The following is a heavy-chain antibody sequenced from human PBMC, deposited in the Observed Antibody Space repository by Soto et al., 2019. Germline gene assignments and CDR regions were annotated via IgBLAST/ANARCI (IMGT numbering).Heavy chain of an antibody. CDR1: GFTFSSYG. CDR2: ISYDGSNE. Sequence: GGSLRLSCAASGFTFSSYGMHWVRQAPGKGLEWVAIISYDGSNEYYADSVKGRFSISRDNSQNTLYLQMNSLRAEDTAVYYCAKAHYDSSGYYSPFDYWGQGA. J-gene: IGHJ4*02. D-gene: IGHD3-22*01. CDR3: AKAHYDSSGYYSPFDY. V-gene: IGHV3-30*18.